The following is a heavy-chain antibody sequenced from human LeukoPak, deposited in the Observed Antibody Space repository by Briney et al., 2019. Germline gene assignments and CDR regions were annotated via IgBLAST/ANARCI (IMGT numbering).Heavy chain of an antibody. D-gene: IGHD3-16*01. V-gene: IGHV1-2*02. CDR1: GYTFTGYY. CDR2: INPNSGGT. CDR3: ARGPWGYLRSFDY. Sequence: VASVKVSCKASGYTFTGYYMHWVRQAPGQGLEWMGWINPNSGGTNYAQKFQGGVTMTRDTSISTAYMELSRLRSDDTAVYYCARGPWGYLRSFDYWGQGTLVTVSS. J-gene: IGHJ4*02.